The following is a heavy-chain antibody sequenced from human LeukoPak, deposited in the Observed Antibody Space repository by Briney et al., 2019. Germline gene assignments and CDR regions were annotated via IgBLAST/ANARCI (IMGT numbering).Heavy chain of an antibody. CDR1: DRPISSYY. V-gene: IGHV4-59*08. D-gene: IGHD3-10*01. Sequence: SETLSLTCTVSDRPISSYYWSWIRQPPGKALEGIAYIYYSKTSNYNPSIKSRVTMSVDTSKNQFSLKMTSVTVADTAVYYCARSPIGPHYYYYVDVWGKGTTVTVSS. CDR2: IYYSKTS. CDR3: ARSPIGPHYYYYVDV. J-gene: IGHJ6*03.